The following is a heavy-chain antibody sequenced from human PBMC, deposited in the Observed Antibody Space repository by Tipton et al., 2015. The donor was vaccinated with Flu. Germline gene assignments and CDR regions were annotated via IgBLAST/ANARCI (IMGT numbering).Heavy chain of an antibody. V-gene: IGHV1-18*04. CDR1: GYTFTSYG. D-gene: IGHD3-10*01. CDR3: ASSYQEGVRGYAFDI. Sequence: QVQLVQSGAEVKKPGASVKVSCKASGYTFTSYGISWARQAPGQGLEWTGWISAYNGNTNYAQKLQGRVTMTTDKSTSTAYMELSSLRSEDTAVYYCASSYQEGVRGYAFDIWGQGTMVTVSS. CDR2: ISAYNGNT. J-gene: IGHJ3*02.